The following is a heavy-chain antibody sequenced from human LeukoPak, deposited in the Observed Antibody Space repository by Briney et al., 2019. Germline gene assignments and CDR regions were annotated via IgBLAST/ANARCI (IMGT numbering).Heavy chain of an antibody. CDR1: GFTVSTNY. D-gene: IGHD2-2*01. J-gene: IGHJ5*02. Sequence: GGSLRLSCAASGFTVSTNYMSWVRQAPGKGLEWVSAISASDDRSYYADSVKGRFTISRDNSKSTLYLQMNSLRAEDTAVYYCAARGCSSSRCYLYSFDPWGQGTLVSVSS. CDR3: AARGCSSSRCYLYSFDP. CDR2: ISASDDRS. V-gene: IGHV3-23*01.